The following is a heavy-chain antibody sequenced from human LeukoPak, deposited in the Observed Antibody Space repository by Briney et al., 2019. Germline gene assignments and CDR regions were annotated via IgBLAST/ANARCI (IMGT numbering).Heavy chain of an antibody. CDR1: GDSMSSSGHY. CDR2: IYYSGTT. Sequence: PSETLSLTCTVSGDSMSSSGHYWGWIRHPPGKGLEWIGSIYYSGTTYYNPSLRSQAPIHLEPPKNRSPRRLSFVTAAATAWDYLFSGNTQYNPALQSRVTISLDTSKNQFSLKLSSVTAADTAVYYCARETGYTYGYTRDYWGQGTLVTVSS. CDR3: FSGNTQYNPALQSRVTISLDTSKNQFSLKLSSVTAADTAVYYCARETGYTYGYTRDY. J-gene: IGHJ4*02. D-gene: IGHD1-26*01. V-gene: IGHV4-39*01.